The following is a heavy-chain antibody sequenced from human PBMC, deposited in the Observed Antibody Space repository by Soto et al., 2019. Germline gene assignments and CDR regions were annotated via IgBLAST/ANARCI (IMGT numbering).Heavy chain of an antibody. V-gene: IGHV1-58*02. J-gene: IGHJ3*02. D-gene: IGHD2-2*02. CDR1: GFTFTSSA. Sequence: ASVKVSCKASGFTFTSSAMQWVRQARGQRLEWIGWIVVGSGNTNYAQKFQERVTITRDMSTSTAYMELSSLGSEDTAVYYCAAESALYGNNRDDAFDIWGQGTMVTVSS. CDR3: AAESALYGNNRDDAFDI. CDR2: IVVGSGNT.